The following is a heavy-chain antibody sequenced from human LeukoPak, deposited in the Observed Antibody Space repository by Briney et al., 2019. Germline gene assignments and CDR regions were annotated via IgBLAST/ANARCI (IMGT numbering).Heavy chain of an antibody. J-gene: IGHJ3*02. CDR1: GFTFSSNG. D-gene: IGHD2-8*01. V-gene: IGHV3-21*01. CDR2: ISSRRYI. CDR3: ARGGSGMPCNNGICYEVFYAFDI. Sequence: GGSLRLSCAASGFTFSSNGMNWVRQAPGKGLEWVSSISSRRYIYYADSVKGRFIISRDNAKNSLYLQMNSLRAEDTAVYYCARGGSGMPCNNGICYEVFYAFDIWGQGTTVTVSS.